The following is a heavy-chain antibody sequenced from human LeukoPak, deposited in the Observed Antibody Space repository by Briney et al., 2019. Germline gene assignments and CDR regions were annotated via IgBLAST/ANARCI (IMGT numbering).Heavy chain of an antibody. J-gene: IGHJ4*02. CDR1: GFTFSSYA. Sequence: GRSLRLSCAASGFTFSSYAMHWVRQAPGKGLERVAFIRYDGSNKYYADSVKGRFTISRDNSKNTLYLQMNSLRAEDTAVYYCAKRRSPMVRGVNVDYWGQGTLVTVSS. V-gene: IGHV3-33*08. D-gene: IGHD3-10*01. CDR3: AKRRSPMVRGVNVDY. CDR2: IRYDGSNK.